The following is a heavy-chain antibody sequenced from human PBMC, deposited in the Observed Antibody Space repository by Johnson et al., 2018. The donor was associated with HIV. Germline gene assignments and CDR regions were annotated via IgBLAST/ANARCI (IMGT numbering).Heavy chain of an antibody. CDR3: ASVDTAMVDTFDI. CDR2: IYSGGST. V-gene: IGHV3-66*02. Sequence: VQLVESGGGVVRPGGSLRLSCAASGFTFDDYGMSWVRQAPGKGLEWVSVIYSGGSTYYADSVKGRFTISRDNSKNTLYLQMNSLRIEDTAVYYCASVDTAMVDTFDIWGQGTMVTVSS. J-gene: IGHJ3*02. CDR1: GFTFDDYG. D-gene: IGHD5-18*01.